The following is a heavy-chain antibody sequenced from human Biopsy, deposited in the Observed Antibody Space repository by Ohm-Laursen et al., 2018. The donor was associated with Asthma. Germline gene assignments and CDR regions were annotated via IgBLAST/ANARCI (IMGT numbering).Heavy chain of an antibody. Sequence: SLRLSCTASGFTFITYTMNWVRQAPGKGLEWVSSISTSGYSTYYADSVKGRFTISRDNAKNSLYLQMNSLRAEDTAVYYCAGDSDGNFYYWGQGTLVTVSS. CDR3: AGDSDGNFYY. V-gene: IGHV3-21*01. CDR2: ISTSGYST. J-gene: IGHJ4*02. CDR1: GFTFITYT.